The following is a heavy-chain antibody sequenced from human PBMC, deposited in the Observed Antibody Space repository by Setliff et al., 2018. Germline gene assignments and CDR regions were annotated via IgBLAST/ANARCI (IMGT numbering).Heavy chain of an antibody. V-gene: IGHV4-31*03. J-gene: IGHJ6*02. Sequence: PSETLSLTCTVSGGSISSGGYYWSWIRQHPGKGLEWIGYIYYSGSTYYNPSLKSRVTISVDTSKNQFSLKLSSVTAADTAVYYCARVSQYSSGWYYFYYYGMDVWGQGTTVTSP. D-gene: IGHD6-19*01. CDR2: IYYSGST. CDR3: ARVSQYSSGWYYFYYYGMDV. CDR1: GGSISSGGYY.